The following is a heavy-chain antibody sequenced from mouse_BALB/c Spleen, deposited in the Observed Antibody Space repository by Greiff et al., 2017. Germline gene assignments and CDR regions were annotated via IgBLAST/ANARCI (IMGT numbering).Heavy chain of an antibody. J-gene: IGHJ4*01. Sequence: EVQLQQSGPELVKPGASVKISCKASGYTFTDYNMHWVKQSHGKSLEWIGYIYPYNGGTGYNQKFKSKATLTVDNSSSTAYMELRSLTSEDSAVYYCARGELYDGAMDYWGQGTSVTVSS. CDR1: GYTFTDYN. CDR3: ARGELYDGAMDY. CDR2: IYPYNGGT. D-gene: IGHD2-12*01. V-gene: IGHV1S29*02.